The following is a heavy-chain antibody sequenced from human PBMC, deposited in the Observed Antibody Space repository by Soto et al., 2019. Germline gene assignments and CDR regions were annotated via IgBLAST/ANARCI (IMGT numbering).Heavy chain of an antibody. D-gene: IGHD4-17*01. CDR1: GFSLSTTGMR. CDR2: IDWDAEK. Sequence: SGPTLVNPTQTLTLTCTFSGFSLSTTGMRVSWIRQPPGKALEWLARIDWDAEKFYRTSLKTRLTLSKDTSKNQVVLTMTTMDPVDTAPYYCERIHDYGSNSVVDYWGQGGLVTVSS. J-gene: IGHJ4*02. CDR3: ERIHDYGSNSVVDY. V-gene: IGHV2-70*04.